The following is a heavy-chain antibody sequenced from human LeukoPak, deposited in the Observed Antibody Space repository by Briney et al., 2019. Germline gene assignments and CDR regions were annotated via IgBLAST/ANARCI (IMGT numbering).Heavy chain of an antibody. CDR3: AKRSPAGEGYNT. V-gene: IGHV3-7*03. D-gene: IGHD5-24*01. Sequence: PGGSLRLSCAASGFTFSSYWMSWVRQAPGKGLEWVANIKQDGSVKYYVDSVKGRFTISRDNSKNTLYLQMNSLRADDTAVYYCAKRSPAGEGYNTWGQGTLVTVSS. CDR1: GFTFSSYW. J-gene: IGHJ5*02. CDR2: IKQDGSVK.